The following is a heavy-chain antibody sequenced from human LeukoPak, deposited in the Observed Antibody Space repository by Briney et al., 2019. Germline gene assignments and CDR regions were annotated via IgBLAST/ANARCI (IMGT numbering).Heavy chain of an antibody. Sequence: GGSLRLSCAASGFTFSSYGMHWVRQAPGKGLEWVAVIWYDGSNKYYADSVKGRFTISRDNSKNTPYLQMNSLRAEDTAAYYCAEGSGDPDYYYYYYMDVWGKGTTVTVSS. V-gene: IGHV3-33*06. CDR2: IWYDGSNK. CDR3: AEGSGDPDYYYYYYMDV. D-gene: IGHD4-17*01. CDR1: GFTFSSYG. J-gene: IGHJ6*03.